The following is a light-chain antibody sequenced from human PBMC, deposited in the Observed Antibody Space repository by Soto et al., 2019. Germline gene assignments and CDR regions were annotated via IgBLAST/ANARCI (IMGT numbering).Light chain of an antibody. CDR2: QDD. J-gene: IGLJ2*01. CDR3: QAWDSSTAV. V-gene: IGLV3-1*01. CDR1: NLGDKF. Sequence: SYELTQPPSVSVSPGQTASITCSGDNLGDKFSCWYQQKPGQSPVVVIYQDDKRPSGIPERFSGSNSGDTATLSISETQALDEADYYCQAWDSSTAVFGGGTKLTVL.